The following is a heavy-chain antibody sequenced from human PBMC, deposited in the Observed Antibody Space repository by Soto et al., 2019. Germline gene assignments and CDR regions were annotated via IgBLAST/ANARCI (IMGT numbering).Heavy chain of an antibody. CDR3: ARESVSGTYRFDS. CDR2: IHDTGRT. D-gene: IGHD3-16*02. J-gene: IGHJ4*02. V-gene: IGHV4-4*07. CDR1: GDSLSTYY. Sequence: QVQLHESGPGLVRPSETLSLTCTVSGDSLSTYYWSWIRQPAGERLEWIGRIHDTGRTNYNPSLKCRVTMSVDTSKNQFSLRVNSVTAADTAVYDCARESVSGTYRFDSWGQGTLVTVSS.